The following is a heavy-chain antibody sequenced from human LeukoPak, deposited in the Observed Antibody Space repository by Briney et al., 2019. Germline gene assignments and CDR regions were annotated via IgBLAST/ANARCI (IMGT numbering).Heavy chain of an antibody. J-gene: IGHJ4*02. CDR2: ISWNSGSI. Sequence: GGSLRLSCAASGFTFDDYAMHWVRQAPGKGLEWVSGISWNSGSIGYADSVKGRFTISRDNAKNSLYLQMNSLRAEDTAIYYCTRVGYIDEGIDYWGQGTLVTVSS. D-gene: IGHD5-24*01. CDR3: TRVGYIDEGIDY. V-gene: IGHV3-9*01. CDR1: GFTFDDYA.